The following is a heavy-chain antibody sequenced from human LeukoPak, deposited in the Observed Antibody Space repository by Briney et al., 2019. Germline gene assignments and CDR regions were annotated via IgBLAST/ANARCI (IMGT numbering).Heavy chain of an antibody. V-gene: IGHV1-2*02. J-gene: IGHJ4*02. Sequence: GASVKVSCKASGYTFTDYYMHWVRQAPGQGLEWMGWINPNTGGTKYAQKFQGGVTVTRDTSISTAYMELSRLTSDDTAVYYCARGADKQWLVGSYFDYWGQGTLVTVSS. CDR1: GYTFTDYY. CDR2: INPNTGGT. D-gene: IGHD6-19*01. CDR3: ARGADKQWLVGSYFDY.